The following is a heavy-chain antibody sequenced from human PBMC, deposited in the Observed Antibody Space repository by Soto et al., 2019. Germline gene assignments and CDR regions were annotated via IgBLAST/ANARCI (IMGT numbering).Heavy chain of an antibody. Sequence: VGSLRLSCAASGFTFSSYSMNWVRQAPGKGLEWVSSISSSSSYIYYADSVKGRFTISRDNAKNSLYLQMNSLRAEDTAVYYCARGDYDILTGFPLGPWGQGTLVTVSS. V-gene: IGHV3-21*01. CDR2: ISSSSSYI. CDR1: GFTFSSYS. D-gene: IGHD3-9*01. J-gene: IGHJ5*02. CDR3: ARGDYDILTGFPLGP.